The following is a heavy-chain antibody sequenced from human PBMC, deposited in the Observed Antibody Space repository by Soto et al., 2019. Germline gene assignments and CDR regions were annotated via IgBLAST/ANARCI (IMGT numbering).Heavy chain of an antibody. CDR3: ARERDEYGPSPRHTLNDY. Sequence: GGSLRLSCAASGFTFSSYSMNWLRQAPGKGLEWVSYITGSGGTIYYRDSVKGRFTISRDNAESSLYLQMNSLRAEDTAVYYCARERDEYGPSPRHTLNDYWGQGTLVTVSS. CDR1: GFTFSSYS. V-gene: IGHV3-48*01. J-gene: IGHJ4*02. CDR2: ITGSGGTI. D-gene: IGHD4-17*01.